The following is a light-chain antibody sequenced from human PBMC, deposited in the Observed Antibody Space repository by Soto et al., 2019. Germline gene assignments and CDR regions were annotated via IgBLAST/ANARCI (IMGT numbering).Light chain of an antibody. J-gene: IGKJ5*01. CDR1: QSVSSSY. V-gene: IGKV3-20*01. Sequence: EIVLTQSPGTLSLSPGERATLSCRASQSVSSSYLAWYQQKPGQAPRLLIYGASSRATGIPDRFSGSGSGTDFTLTISRLEPEDFAVYFCQQYGSSPVTFGQGTRLESK. CDR2: GAS. CDR3: QQYGSSPVT.